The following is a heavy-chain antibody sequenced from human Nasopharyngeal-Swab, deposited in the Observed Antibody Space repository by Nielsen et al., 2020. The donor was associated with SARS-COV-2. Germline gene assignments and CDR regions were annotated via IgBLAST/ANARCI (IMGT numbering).Heavy chain of an antibody. Sequence: GESLKISCAASGFTFSSYGMHWVRQAPGKGLEWVAVIWYDGSNKYYADSVKGRFTISRDNSKNTLYLQMNSLRAEDTAVYYCARVSGTQSIYYYYGMDVWGQGTTVTVSS. D-gene: IGHD1-1*01. CDR2: IWYDGSNK. CDR3: ARVSGTQSIYYYYGMDV. J-gene: IGHJ6*02. CDR1: GFTFSSYG. V-gene: IGHV3-33*01.